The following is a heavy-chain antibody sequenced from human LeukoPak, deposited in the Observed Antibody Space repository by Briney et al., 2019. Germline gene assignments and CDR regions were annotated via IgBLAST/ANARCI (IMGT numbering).Heavy chain of an antibody. CDR1: GGSISSYY. D-gene: IGHD1-26*01. V-gene: IGHV4-4*07. CDR3: ARDGSSQYYYYGMDV. CDR2: IYTSGST. Sequence: PSETLSLTCTVSGGSISSYYWSWIRQPAGKGLEWIGRIYTSGSTNYNPSLKSRVTMAVDTSKNQFSLKLSSVTAADTAVYYCARDGSSQYYYYGMDVWGQGTTVTVSS. J-gene: IGHJ6*02.